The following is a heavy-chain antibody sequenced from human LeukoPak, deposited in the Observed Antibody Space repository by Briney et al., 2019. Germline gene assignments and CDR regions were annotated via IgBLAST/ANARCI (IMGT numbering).Heavy chain of an antibody. D-gene: IGHD2-21*01. CDR2: IYYSGST. CDR3: ARTHCGGGSCDTFDP. Sequence: SETLSLTCTVSGGSISSYYWSWIRQPPGKGLEWIGYIYYSGSTNYNPSLKSRVTISVDTPKNHFSLKLTSVTAADTAVYYCARTHCGGGSCDTFDPWGQGTLVTVSS. J-gene: IGHJ5*02. CDR1: GGSISSYY. V-gene: IGHV4-59*12.